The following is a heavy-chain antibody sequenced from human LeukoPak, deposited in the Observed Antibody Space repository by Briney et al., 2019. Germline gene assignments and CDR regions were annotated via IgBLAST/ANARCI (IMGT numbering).Heavy chain of an antibody. V-gene: IGHV4-34*01. CDR2: INHSGGT. D-gene: IGHD3-10*01. CDR3: ASIRGPVRSSPLDP. CDR1: GGSFSGYY. J-gene: IGHJ5*02. Sequence: SETLSLTCAVYGGSFSGYYWRWLRQPPGKGLEWIGEINHSGGTNYNPSLKSRVTISVDTSKNQFSLKLSSVTAADTAVYYCASIRGPVRSSPLDPWGQGTLVTVSS.